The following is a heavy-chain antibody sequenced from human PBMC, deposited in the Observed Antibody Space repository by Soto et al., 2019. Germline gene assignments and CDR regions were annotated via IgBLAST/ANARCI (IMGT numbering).Heavy chain of an antibody. D-gene: IGHD6-13*01. Sequence: QVQLVESGGGVVQPGRSLRLSCAASGFTFSSYGMHWVRQAPGKGLEWVAVIWYDGTNKYYADSVKGRFTISRDNSKKTLYLQMNSLRAEDTALYYCASDRGAAAGTRYYYGMDVWGQGTTVTVSS. J-gene: IGHJ6*02. CDR1: GFTFSSYG. CDR2: IWYDGTNK. V-gene: IGHV3-33*01. CDR3: ASDRGAAAGTRYYYGMDV.